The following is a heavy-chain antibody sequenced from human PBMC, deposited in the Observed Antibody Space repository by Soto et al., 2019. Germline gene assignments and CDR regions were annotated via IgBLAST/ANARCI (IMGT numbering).Heavy chain of an antibody. J-gene: IGHJ6*02. CDR2: ISYDGSNK. CDR3: ARGYSSSWPHYYYGMDV. V-gene: IGHV3-30-3*01. Sequence: QVQLVESGGGVVQPGRSLRLSCAASGFTFSSYAMHWVRQAPGKGLEWVAVISYDGSNKYYADSVKGRFTISRDNSKNTLYLQMNSLRAEYTAVYYCARGYSSSWPHYYYGMDVWGQGTTVTVSS. D-gene: IGHD6-13*01. CDR1: GFTFSSYA.